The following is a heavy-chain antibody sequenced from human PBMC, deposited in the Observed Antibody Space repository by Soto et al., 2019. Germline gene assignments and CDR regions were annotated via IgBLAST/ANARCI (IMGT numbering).Heavy chain of an antibody. D-gene: IGHD5-18*01. V-gene: IGHV4-31*03. J-gene: IGHJ3*02. CDR1: GGSISSGGYY. Sequence: QVQLQESGPGLVKPSQTLSLTCTVSGGSISSGGYYWSWIRQHPGKGLEWIGYIYYSGSTYYNPSLKIRVTISVDTSKNQFSRKLSSVTAADTAVYYCARFSSGYSYGADAFDSWGQGTMVTVSS. CDR2: IYYSGST. CDR3: ARFSSGYSYGADAFDS.